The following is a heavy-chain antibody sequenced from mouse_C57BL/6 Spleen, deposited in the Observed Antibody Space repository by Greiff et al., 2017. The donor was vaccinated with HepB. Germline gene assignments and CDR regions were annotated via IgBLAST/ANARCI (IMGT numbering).Heavy chain of an antibody. Sequence: EVQLVESGGGLVQPGGSLKLSCAASGFTFSDYYMYWVRQTPEKRLEWVAYISNGGGSTYYPDTVKGRFTISRDNAKNTLYLQMSRLKSEDTAMYYCARHRTGGFDYWGQGTTLTVSS. V-gene: IGHV5-12*01. J-gene: IGHJ2*01. CDR2: ISNGGGST. CDR1: GFTFSDYY. CDR3: ARHRTGGFDY.